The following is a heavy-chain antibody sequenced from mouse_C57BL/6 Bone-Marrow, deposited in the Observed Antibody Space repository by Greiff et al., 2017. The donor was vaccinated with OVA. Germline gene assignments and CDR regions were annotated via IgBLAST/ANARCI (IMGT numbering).Heavy chain of an antibody. V-gene: IGHV5-4*01. CDR3: ARNWFAY. J-gene: IGHJ3*01. CDR2: ISDGGSYT. Sequence: EVQGVESGGGLVKPGGSLKPSCAASGFTFSSYAMSWVRQTPEKRLEWVATISDGGSYTYYPDNVKGRFTISRDNAKNNLYLQMSHLKSEDTAMYYCARNWFAYWGQGTLVTVSA. CDR1: GFTFSSYA.